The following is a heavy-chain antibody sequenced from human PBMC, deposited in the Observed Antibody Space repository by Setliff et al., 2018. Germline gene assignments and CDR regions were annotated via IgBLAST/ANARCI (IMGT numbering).Heavy chain of an antibody. CDR2: MRYDGSDK. CDR1: GFTFSSYS. V-gene: IGHV3-30*02. CDR3: ARAPGVEVAGYFDP. D-gene: IGHD6-19*01. J-gene: IGHJ4*02. Sequence: GGSLRLSCAASGFTFSSYSMNWVRQAPGKGLEWVTFMRYDGSDKYYADSVKGRFTISRDISKSTLYLPMDSLRTEDTAVYYCARAPGVEVAGYFDPWGQGTLVTVSS.